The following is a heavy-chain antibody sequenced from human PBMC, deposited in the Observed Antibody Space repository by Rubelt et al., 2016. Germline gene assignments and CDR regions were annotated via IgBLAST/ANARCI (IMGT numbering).Heavy chain of an antibody. Sequence: QVQLQQWGAGLLKPSETLSLTCAVYGGSFSGYYWGWIRQPPGKGLEWIGSIHYSGSTYYNPSLKSRVTISEATSKKQFPLNLKSVTAAETAVYYCARDSGGGYYYYYNGMDVWGQGTTVTVSS. CDR3: ARDSGGGYYYYYNGMDV. CDR2: IHYSGST. V-gene: IGHV4-34*01. D-gene: IGHD5-12*01. CDR1: GGSFSGYY. J-gene: IGHJ6*02.